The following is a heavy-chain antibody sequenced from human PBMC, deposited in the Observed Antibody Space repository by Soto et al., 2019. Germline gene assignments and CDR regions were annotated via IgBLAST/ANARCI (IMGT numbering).Heavy chain of an antibody. CDR2: IYAGGST. Sequence: GGSLRLSCVVSGFTVSGNYMNWVRQAPGKGLEWVSVIYAGGSTYYASSVKGRFTISRDNSKNTLFLQMNSLRAEDTAVYYCASGYSYGSFDYWGQGTLVTVSS. V-gene: IGHV3-53*01. CDR3: ASGYSYGSFDY. CDR1: GFTVSGNY. J-gene: IGHJ4*02. D-gene: IGHD5-18*01.